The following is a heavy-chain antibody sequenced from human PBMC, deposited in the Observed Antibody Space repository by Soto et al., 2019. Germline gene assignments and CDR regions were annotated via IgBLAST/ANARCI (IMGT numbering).Heavy chain of an antibody. J-gene: IGHJ3*02. CDR1: GYTFTSYG. V-gene: IGHV1-18*01. Sequence: QVQLVQSGAEVKKPGASVKVSCKASGYTFTSYGISWVRQAPGQGLEWMGWISAYNGNTNYAQKLHGRVTMTTDTATSTAYMELRSLRSDATAVYYCARGGRGHHCSGGSCFFDIWGQGTMVTVSS. CDR2: ISAYNGNT. D-gene: IGHD2-15*01. CDR3: ARGGRGHHCSGGSCFFDI.